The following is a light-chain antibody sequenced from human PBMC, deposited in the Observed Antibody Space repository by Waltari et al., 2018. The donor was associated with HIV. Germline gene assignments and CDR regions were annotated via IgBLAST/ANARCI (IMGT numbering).Light chain of an antibody. CDR1: SSHVGAYNY. Sequence: QSALTQPASVSGSPGQSITISCPGTSSHVGAYNYVTWYPQHPGKVPRLMVYDVINLPTGVSNRFSGSKSRNTSSLTISGLQAEDEADYYCSSYRSSSTWVCGGGTKLTVL. J-gene: IGLJ3*02. CDR2: DVI. V-gene: IGLV2-14*03. CDR3: SSYRSSSTWV.